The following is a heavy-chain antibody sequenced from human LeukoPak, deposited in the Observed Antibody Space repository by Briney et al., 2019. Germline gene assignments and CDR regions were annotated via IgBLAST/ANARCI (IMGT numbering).Heavy chain of an antibody. V-gene: IGHV5-51*01. J-gene: IGHJ6*02. CDR2: IYPGDSDT. D-gene: IGHD3-10*01. Sequence: PGESLKISCKGSGYSFTSYWIGWVRQMPGKGLEWMGIIYPGDSDTRYSPSFQGQVTISADKSISTAYLQWSSLKASDTAMYYCARLPTYYYGSGSYLGYYGMDVWGQGTTVTVSS. CDR1: GYSFTSYW. CDR3: ARLPTYYYGSGSYLGYYGMDV.